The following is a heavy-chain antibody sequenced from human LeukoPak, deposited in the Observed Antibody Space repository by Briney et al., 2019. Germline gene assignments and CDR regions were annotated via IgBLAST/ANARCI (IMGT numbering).Heavy chain of an antibody. CDR2: IKSKTDGGTT. CDR1: GFTFSNAR. J-gene: IGHJ4*02. Sequence: NSGGSLRLSCAASGFTFSNARMSWVRQAPGKGLEWVGRIKSKTDGGTTDYAAPVKGRFTISRDDSKNTLYLQMNSLKTEDTAVYYCTTDRYYYDSSGYYYWGQGTLVTVSS. V-gene: IGHV3-15*01. D-gene: IGHD3-22*01. CDR3: TTDRYYYDSSGYYY.